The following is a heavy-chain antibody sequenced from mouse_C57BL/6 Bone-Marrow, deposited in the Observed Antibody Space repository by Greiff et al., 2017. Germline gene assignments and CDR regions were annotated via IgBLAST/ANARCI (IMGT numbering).Heavy chain of an antibody. CDR1: GFSLTSYA. CDR2: IWTGGGT. V-gene: IGHV2-9-1*01. CDR3: ARKSRLYYYYAMDY. Sequence: VKLEESGPGLVAPSQSLSITCTVSGFSLTSYAISWVRQPPGKGLEWLGVIWTGGGTNYNSALKSRLSISKDNSKSQVFLKMNSLQTDDTARYXCARKSRLYYYYAMDYWGQGTSVTVSS. J-gene: IGHJ4*01. D-gene: IGHD2-1*01.